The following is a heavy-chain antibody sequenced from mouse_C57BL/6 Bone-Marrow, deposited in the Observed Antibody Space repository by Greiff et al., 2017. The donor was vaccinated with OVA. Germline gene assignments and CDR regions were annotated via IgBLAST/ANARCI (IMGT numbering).Heavy chain of an antibody. CDR3: AATTVVEASYYFDY. CDR2: IDPNNGGT. Sequence: EVQLQQSGPELVKPGASVKIPCKASGYTFTDYNMDWVKQSHGKSLEWIGDIDPNNGGTIYTQKFKGKATLTVDKSSSTAYMELRSLTSEDTAVYYCAATTVVEASYYFDYWGQGTTLTVSS. CDR1: GYTFTDYN. J-gene: IGHJ2*01. V-gene: IGHV1-18*01. D-gene: IGHD1-1*01.